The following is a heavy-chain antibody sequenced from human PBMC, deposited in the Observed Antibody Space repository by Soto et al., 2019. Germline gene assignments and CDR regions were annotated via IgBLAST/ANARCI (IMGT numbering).Heavy chain of an antibody. D-gene: IGHD2-2*01. V-gene: IGHV3-30-3*01. CDR1: GFTFSSYA. J-gene: IGHJ3*02. Sequence: GGSLRLSCAASGFTFSSYAMHWVRQAPGKGLEWVAVISYDGSNKYYADSVKGRFTISRDNSKNTLYLQMNSLRAEDTAVYYCARVCSTSCSDAFDIWGQGTMVTVSS. CDR3: ARVCSTSCSDAFDI. CDR2: ISYDGSNK.